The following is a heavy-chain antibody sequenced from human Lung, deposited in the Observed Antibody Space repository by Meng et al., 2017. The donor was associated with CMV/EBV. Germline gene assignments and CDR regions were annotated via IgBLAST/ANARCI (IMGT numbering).Heavy chain of an antibody. CDR1: GYTFTNYY. V-gene: IGHV1-46*01. D-gene: IGHD6-13*01. Sequence: SCXASGYTFTNYYMHWVRQAPGQGLEWMGVINPSGGSTTYAQKFQGRLTMTRDTSTSTVYMELSSLKSEDTAMYYCARVLGQLVSPYGMDVWGQGTXVTVSS. CDR3: ARVLGQLVSPYGMDV. J-gene: IGHJ6*02. CDR2: INPSGGST.